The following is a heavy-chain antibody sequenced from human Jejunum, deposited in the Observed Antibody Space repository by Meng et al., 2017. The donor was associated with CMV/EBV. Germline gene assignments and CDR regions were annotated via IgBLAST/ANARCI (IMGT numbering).Heavy chain of an antibody. J-gene: IGHJ6*02. CDR3: TIMDV. V-gene: IGHV3-7*01. CDR1: RFPFDSYW. Sequence: SLKFYCAACRFPFDSYWMNWVRQAPGKGLEWVAIIKQDGSEKYYVDSVKGRFTISRDNAKNSLYLQMNSLRAEDTAVYYCTIMDVWGQGTTVTVSS. CDR2: IKQDGSEK.